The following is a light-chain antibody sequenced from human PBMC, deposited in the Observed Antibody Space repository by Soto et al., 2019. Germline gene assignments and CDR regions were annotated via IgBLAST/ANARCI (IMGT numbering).Light chain of an antibody. Sequence: KAPKLLIYDVSTLHSGVPSRFSGSASGTEFTLTISNLESDDFATYYCQQYHRYSTFGQGTKVDNK. V-gene: IGKV1-5*01. CDR2: DVS. CDR3: QQYHRYST. J-gene: IGKJ1*01.